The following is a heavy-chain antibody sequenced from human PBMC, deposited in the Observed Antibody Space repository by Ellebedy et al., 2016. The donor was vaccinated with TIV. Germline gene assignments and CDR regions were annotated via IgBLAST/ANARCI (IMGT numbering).Heavy chain of an antibody. J-gene: IGHJ1*01. V-gene: IGHV4-38-2*02. CDR2: IYRGRT. CDR1: GYSISNVYY. D-gene: IGHD4-23*01. CDR3: TRTRYGGNLD. Sequence: SETLSLXCTVSGYSISNVYYWGWIRQPPGKGLEWIGSIYRGRTYYNPSLKSRFTISLDTSENQFSLKLSSVTAADTAVYYCTRTRYGGNLDWGQGTLVTVSS.